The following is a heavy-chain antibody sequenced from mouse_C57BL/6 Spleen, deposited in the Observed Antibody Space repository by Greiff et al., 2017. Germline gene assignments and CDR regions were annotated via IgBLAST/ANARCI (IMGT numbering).Heavy chain of an antibody. CDR3: ARVITTLFDY. CDR1: GYAFSSYW. D-gene: IGHD1-1*01. CDR2: IYPGDGDT. J-gene: IGHJ2*01. V-gene: IGHV1-80*01. Sequence: VKLMESGAELVKPGASVKISCKASGYAFSSYWMNWVKQRPGKGLEWIGQIYPGDGDTNYNGKFKGKATLTADKSSSTAYMQLSSLTSEDSAVYFCARVITTLFDYWGQGTTLTVSS.